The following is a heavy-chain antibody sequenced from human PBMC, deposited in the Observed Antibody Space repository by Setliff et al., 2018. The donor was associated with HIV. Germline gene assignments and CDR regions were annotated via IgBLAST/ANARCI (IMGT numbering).Heavy chain of an antibody. CDR2: IRSKANSYAT. CDR3: TRLEVRNPRYYYDSSGYSVAFDI. D-gene: IGHD3-22*01. V-gene: IGHV3-73*01. CDR1: GFTFSGSA. J-gene: IGHJ3*02. Sequence: GALRLSCAASGFTFSGSAMHWVRQASGKGLEWVGRIRSKANSYATAYAASVKGRFTISRDDSKNTAYLQMNSLKTEDTAVYYCTRLEVRNPRYYYDSSGYSVAFDIWGQGTMVTVSS.